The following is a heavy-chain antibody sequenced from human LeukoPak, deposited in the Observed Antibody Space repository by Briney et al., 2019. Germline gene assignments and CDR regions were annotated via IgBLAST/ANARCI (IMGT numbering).Heavy chain of an antibody. D-gene: IGHD3-22*01. V-gene: IGHV3-30*04. J-gene: IGHJ4*02. CDR1: GFTFSSYA. CDR2: ISYDGSNK. Sequence: SGGSLRLSCAASGFTFSSYAMHWVRQAPGKGLEWVAVISYDGSNKYYADSVKGRFTISRDNSKNTLYLQMNSLRAEDTAVYYCARDSGYYYEIFDYWGQGTLVTVSS. CDR3: ARDSGYYYEIFDY.